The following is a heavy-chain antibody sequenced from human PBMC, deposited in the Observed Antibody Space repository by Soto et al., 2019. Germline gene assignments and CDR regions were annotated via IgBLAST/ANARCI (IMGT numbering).Heavy chain of an antibody. D-gene: IGHD2-15*01. CDR2: IWYDGSNK. V-gene: IGHV3-33*01. CDR1: GFTFSSYG. J-gene: IGHJ4*02. Sequence: GGSLRLSCAASGFTFSSYGMHWVRQAPGKGLEWVAVIWYDGSNKYYADSVKGRFTISRDNSKNTLYLQMNSLRAEDTAVYYCARDYSGGSSAPDYWGQGTLVTVSS. CDR3: ARDYSGGSSAPDY.